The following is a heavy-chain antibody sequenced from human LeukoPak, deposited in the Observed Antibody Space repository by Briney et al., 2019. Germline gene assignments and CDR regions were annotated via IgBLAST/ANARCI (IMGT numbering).Heavy chain of an antibody. CDR3: AKRRIAVAGVYDY. V-gene: IGHV3-23*01. J-gene: IGHJ4*02. CDR2: ISGSGGST. D-gene: IGHD6-19*01. Sequence: GGSLRLSCAVSGFTFSSYAMSWVRQAPGKGLEWVSAISGSGGSTYYADSVKGRFTISRDNSKNTLYLQMNSLGAEDTAVYYCAKRRIAVAGVYDYWGQGTLVTVSS. CDR1: GFTFSSYA.